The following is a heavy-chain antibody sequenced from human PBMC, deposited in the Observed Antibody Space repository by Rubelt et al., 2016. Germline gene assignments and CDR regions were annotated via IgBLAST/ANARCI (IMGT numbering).Heavy chain of an antibody. CDR2: INHSGST. V-gene: IGHV4-34*01. J-gene: IGHJ3*02. D-gene: IGHD6-19*01. Sequence: VQLQQWGAGLLKPSETLSLTCAVYGGSFSGYYWSWIRQPPGKGLEWIGKINHSGSTNYNPSLKSRVTISVDTSKNQFSLKLSSVTAADTAVYYCASQSSSGWYAFDIWGQGTMVTVSS. CDR3: ASQSSSGWYAFDI. CDR1: GGSFSGYY.